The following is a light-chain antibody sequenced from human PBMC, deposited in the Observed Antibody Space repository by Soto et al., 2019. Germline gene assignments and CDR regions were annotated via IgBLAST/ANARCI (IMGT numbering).Light chain of an antibody. CDR1: QGMGSW. Sequence: DNQMTQSPSSVSASVGDTVTITCRASQGMGSWLAWYQQKPGKAPKVLIYGASSFESGVPSRFSGSGSGTEFTLTISRLQPEDFATYYCQQPNSFPLTFGGGTKVEIK. J-gene: IGKJ4*01. CDR2: GAS. V-gene: IGKV1D-12*01. CDR3: QQPNSFPLT.